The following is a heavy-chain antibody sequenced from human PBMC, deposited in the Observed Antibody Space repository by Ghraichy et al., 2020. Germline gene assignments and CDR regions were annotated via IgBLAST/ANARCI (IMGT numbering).Heavy chain of an antibody. D-gene: IGHD2-15*01. CDR3: AWSSPPRYCSGGSCYPDAFDI. Sequence: SETLSLTCTVSGGSISSYYWCWSRQPPGKGLEWVWYIYYSWSTNYNPSLTSRVTISVATSKNQFSLKLSSVTAAGTAVYYCAWSSPPRYCSGGSCYPDAFDIWGQGAMVTVS. J-gene: IGHJ3*02. CDR2: IYYSWST. V-gene: IGHV4-59*01. CDR1: GGSISSYY.